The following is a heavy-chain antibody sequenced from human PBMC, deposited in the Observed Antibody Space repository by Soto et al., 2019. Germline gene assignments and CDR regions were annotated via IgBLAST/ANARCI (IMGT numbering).Heavy chain of an antibody. CDR2: VNLSGNT. Sequence: ETLSLTCAIYGASFSPYHWSWIRQSPGKGLEWIGEVNLSGNTYYNPSFKTRVTMSVDASKNQFSLKMGSLTAADTAIYYCARSPTFYNYVWGNSTYWGQGALVTVSS. CDR3: ARSPTFYNYVWGNSTY. J-gene: IGHJ4*02. CDR1: GASFSPYH. V-gene: IGHV4-34*01. D-gene: IGHD3-16*01.